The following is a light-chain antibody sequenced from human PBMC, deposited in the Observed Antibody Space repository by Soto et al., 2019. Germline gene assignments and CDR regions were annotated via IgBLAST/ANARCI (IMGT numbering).Light chain of an antibody. CDR1: SSDVGSYNY. J-gene: IGLJ1*01. CDR3: SSYTTSETRV. V-gene: IGLV2-14*03. Sequence: QSALTQPASVSGSPGQSITISCTGTSSDVGSYNYVSWYQHHPGKVPKLMIYDVSSRPSGVSNRFSGSKSGNTASLTISGLQTEDEADCYCSSYTTSETRVFGTGTKVTVL. CDR2: DVS.